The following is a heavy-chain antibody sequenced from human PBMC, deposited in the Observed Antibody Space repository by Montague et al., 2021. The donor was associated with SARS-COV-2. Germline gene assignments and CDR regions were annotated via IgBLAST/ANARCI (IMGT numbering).Heavy chain of an antibody. D-gene: IGHD6-19*01. CDR2: MSISGST. CDR1: GGSISSGSYY. V-gene: IGHV4-61*02. CDR3: ARDIAVAGLFDY. Sequence: TLSLTCTVSGGSISSGSYYWSWIRQPAGKGLEWIGRMSISGSTNYNPSLKSRGTISVDTSKNQFSLKLSSVTAADTAVYYCARDIAVAGLFDYWGQGTLVTVSS. J-gene: IGHJ4*02.